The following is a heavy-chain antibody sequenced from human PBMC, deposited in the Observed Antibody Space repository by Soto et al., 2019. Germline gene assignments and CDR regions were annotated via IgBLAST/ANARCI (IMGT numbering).Heavy chain of an antibody. J-gene: IGHJ3*02. D-gene: IGHD3-22*01. V-gene: IGHV1-69*12. CDR3: ARDSSGSPSTFTPPDSLDAFDI. Sequence: QVQLVQSGAEVKKPGSSVKVSCKASGGTFSSYAISWVRQAPGQGLEWMGGIIPIFGTANYAQKFQGRVTITADESTSTAYMELSSLRSEDTAVYYCARDSSGSPSTFTPPDSLDAFDIWGQGTMVTVSS. CDR1: GGTFSSYA. CDR2: IIPIFGTA.